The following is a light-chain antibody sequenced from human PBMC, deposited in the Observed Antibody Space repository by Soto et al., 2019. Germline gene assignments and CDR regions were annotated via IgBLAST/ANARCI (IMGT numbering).Light chain of an antibody. Sequence: DIQMTQSPSTLSASVGDRVTITCRASQSISSWLAWYQQKPGKAPKLLIYDASSLESGVPSRFSGSGSGTEFTLTISSLQPDDVATYYCQQYNSYIFTFGPGTKVDIK. V-gene: IGKV1-5*01. CDR1: QSISSW. J-gene: IGKJ3*01. CDR2: DAS. CDR3: QQYNSYIFT.